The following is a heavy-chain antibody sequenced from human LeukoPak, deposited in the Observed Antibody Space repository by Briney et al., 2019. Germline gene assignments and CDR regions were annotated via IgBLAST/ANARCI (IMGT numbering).Heavy chain of an antibody. V-gene: IGHV1-2*02. CDR1: GYTFTDYF. CDR2: INPISGGT. D-gene: IGHD7-27*01. Sequence: ASVTVSCKASGYTFTDYFIHWVRQAPGQGLEWMGWINPISGGTNYAQKFQGRVTMTRDTSINTAYMELSGLTSDDTAVYHCAIATLTGDVPFDYWGQGTLVTVSS. J-gene: IGHJ4*02. CDR3: AIATLTGDVPFDY.